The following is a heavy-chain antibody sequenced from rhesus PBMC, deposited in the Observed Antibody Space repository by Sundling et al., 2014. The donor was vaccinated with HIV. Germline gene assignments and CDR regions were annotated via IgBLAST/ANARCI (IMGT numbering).Heavy chain of an antibody. CDR1: GGSISDSYR. D-gene: IGHD4-35*01. V-gene: IGHV4S10*01. CDR2: IYGSSAST. Sequence: QVQLQESGPGVVKPSETLSLTCAVSGGSISDSYRWSWIRQPPGKGLEWIGYIYGSSASTNYNPSLKSRVTISKDTSKNQFSLKLSSVTAADTAVYYCARGLYGNDADYWGQGVLVTVSS. J-gene: IGHJ4*01. CDR3: ARGLYGNDADY.